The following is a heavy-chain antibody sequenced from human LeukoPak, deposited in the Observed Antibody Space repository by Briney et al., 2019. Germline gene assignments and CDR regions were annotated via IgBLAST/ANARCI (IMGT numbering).Heavy chain of an antibody. CDR3: VKESPYDGPRKYYFDY. D-gene: IGHD3-10*01. J-gene: IGHJ4*02. CDR1: GFTFSSYW. V-gene: IGHV3-74*01. Sequence: TGGSLRLSCAASGFTFSSYWMHWVRQAPGKGLVWVSRINSDGSSTSYADSVKGRFTISRDNAKNTLYLQMNSLRAEDTAVYYCVKESPYDGPRKYYFDYWGQGALVTVSS. CDR2: INSDGSST.